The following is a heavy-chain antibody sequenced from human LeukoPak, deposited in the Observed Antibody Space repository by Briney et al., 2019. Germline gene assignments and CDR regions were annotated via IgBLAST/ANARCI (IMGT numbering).Heavy chain of an antibody. J-gene: IGHJ4*02. CDR1: GFSFSSYW. CDR3: ARGQHDYGDEEAIDY. CDR2: IKQDGSEI. Sequence: GGSLRLSCATSGFSFSSYWMSWVRQAPGKGLEWVANIKQDGSEIYYVDSVKGRLTISRDNAKNSLYLQMNSLRAEDTAVYYCARGQHDYGDEEAIDYWGQGTLVTVSS. D-gene: IGHD4-17*01. V-gene: IGHV3-7*02.